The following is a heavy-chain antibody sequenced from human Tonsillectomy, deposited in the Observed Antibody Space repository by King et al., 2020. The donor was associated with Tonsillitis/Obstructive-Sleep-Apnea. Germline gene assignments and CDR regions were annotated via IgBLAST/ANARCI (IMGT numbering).Heavy chain of an antibody. D-gene: IGHD3-16*02. CDR2: TYYRSKWYN. CDR3: ARAGVHDYDYVWGSYRYQSDYLRDAFDI. V-gene: IGHV6-1*01. J-gene: IGHJ3*02. Sequence: VQLQESGPGLVKPSQTLSLTCAISGDSVSSNSAAWNWIRQSPSRGLEWLGRTYYRSKWYNDYAVSVKSRITINPDTSKNQFSLQLNSVTPEDTAVYYCARAGVHDYDYVWGSYRYQSDYLRDAFDIWGQGTMVTVSS. CDR1: GDSVSSNSAA.